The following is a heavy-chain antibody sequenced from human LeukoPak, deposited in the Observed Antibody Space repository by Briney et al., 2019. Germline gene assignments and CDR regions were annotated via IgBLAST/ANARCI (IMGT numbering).Heavy chain of an antibody. D-gene: IGHD2-2*02. J-gene: IGHJ4*02. CDR3: ARGPDCSSASCYTGFDY. Sequence: PSETLSLTCTVSGYSISSGYYWGWIRQPPGKGLEWIGSIYHSGSTYYNPSLKSRVTISVDTSKNQFSLKLSSVTAADTAVYYCARGPDCSSASCYTGFDYWGQGTLVTVSS. V-gene: IGHV4-38-2*02. CDR1: GYSISSGYY. CDR2: IYHSGST.